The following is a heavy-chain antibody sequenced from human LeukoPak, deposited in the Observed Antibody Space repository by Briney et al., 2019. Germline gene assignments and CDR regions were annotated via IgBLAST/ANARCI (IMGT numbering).Heavy chain of an antibody. D-gene: IGHD3-22*01. V-gene: IGHV3-11*06. CDR3: ARADYYETSGPFGY. CDR2: ISSSSSYT. J-gene: IGHJ4*02. Sequence: GGSLRLSCAASGFTFSDYYMSWIRQAPRKGLKWVSYISSSSSYTNYADSVKGRFTISRDNAKNSLYLQMNSLRAEDTAVYYCARADYYETSGPFGYWGQGTLVIVSS. CDR1: GFTFSDYY.